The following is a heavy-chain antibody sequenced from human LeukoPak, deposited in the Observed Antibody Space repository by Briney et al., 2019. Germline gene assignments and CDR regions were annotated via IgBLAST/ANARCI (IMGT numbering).Heavy chain of an antibody. CDR3: ARVAARGATRGYWFDP. D-gene: IGHD1-26*01. Sequence: SETLSLTCTVSGYSISSGYYWGWIRQPPGKGLAWIGSIYHSGSTYYNPSLKSRVTISVDTSKNQFSLKLSSVTAADTAVYYCARVAARGATRGYWFDPWGQGTLVTVSS. V-gene: IGHV4-38-2*02. CDR2: IYHSGST. J-gene: IGHJ5*02. CDR1: GYSISSGYY.